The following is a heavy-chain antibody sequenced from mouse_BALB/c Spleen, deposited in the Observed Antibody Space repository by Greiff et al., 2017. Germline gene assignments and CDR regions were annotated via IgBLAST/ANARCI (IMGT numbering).Heavy chain of an antibody. J-gene: IGHJ4*01. Sequence: VQLQESGAELVRPGVSVKLSCKGSGYTFTDYAMHWVKQSHGKSLEWIGVISTYYGDASYNQKFKGKATMTVDTSSSTAYMELARLTSEDSAIYYGARSGRYRAMDYWGQGTSVTVSS. CDR1: GYTFTDYA. D-gene: IGHD2-14*01. V-gene: IGHV1S137*01. CDR2: ISTYYGDA. CDR3: ARSGRYRAMDY.